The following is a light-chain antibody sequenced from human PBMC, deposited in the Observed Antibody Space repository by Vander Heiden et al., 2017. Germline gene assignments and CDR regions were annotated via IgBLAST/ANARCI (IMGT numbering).Light chain of an antibody. CDR1: SSDVGAYDY. J-gene: IGLJ3*02. CDR3: CSYAGSYTWV. CDR2: DVT. V-gene: IGLV2-11*01. Sequence: HSALTQPRSVSGSRGQSVTISCSGTSSDVGAYDYVSWYQQHPGKAPKLLIYDVTKWPSGVPDRFSGSKSGNTATLTISGLLTEDEADYYCCSYAGSYTWVFGGGTKVTVL.